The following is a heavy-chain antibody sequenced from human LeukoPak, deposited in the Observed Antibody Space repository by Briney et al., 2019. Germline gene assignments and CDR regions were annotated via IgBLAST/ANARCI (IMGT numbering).Heavy chain of an antibody. J-gene: IGHJ4*02. CDR3: ARDRYSYGYFDY. Sequence: GGSLRLSCAASGFTFSSYAMSWVRQAPGKGLEWVSAISGSGDSTYYGDSVKGRFTISRDNSKNTLYLQMNSLRAEDTAVYYCARDRYSYGYFDYWGQGTLVTVSS. D-gene: IGHD5-18*01. CDR1: GFTFSSYA. CDR2: ISGSGDST. V-gene: IGHV3-23*01.